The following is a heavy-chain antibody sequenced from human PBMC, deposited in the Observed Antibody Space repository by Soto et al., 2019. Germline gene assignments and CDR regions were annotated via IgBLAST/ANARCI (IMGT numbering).Heavy chain of an antibody. V-gene: IGHV3-74*03. D-gene: IGHD6-13*01. CDR3: TRWPRRSSAGTGAY. Sequence: EVHLLESGGGLVQPGGSLRLSCVASGFAFDAYWMHWVRQVPGEGPVWVSGIDYDGTTITYADSVKGRFTISRDNAKNTVDLQMNSLRAEDTGVYYCTRWPRRSSAGTGAYWGQGTLVSVSS. CDR1: GFAFDAYW. J-gene: IGHJ4*02. CDR2: IDYDGTTI.